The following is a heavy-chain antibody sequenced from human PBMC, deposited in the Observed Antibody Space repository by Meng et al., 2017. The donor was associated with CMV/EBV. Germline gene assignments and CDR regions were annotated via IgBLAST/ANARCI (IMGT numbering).Heavy chain of an antibody. V-gene: IGHV3-33*06. CDR2: IWYDGSNK. J-gene: IGHJ6*02. CDR1: GFTFSSYG. CDR3: AKDRWADSSSVLFIVYYGMDV. Sequence: GESLKISCAASGFTFSSYGMHWVRQAPGKGLEWVAVIWYDGSNKYYADSVKGRFTISRDNPKNTLYLQMNSLRAEDTAVYYCAKDRWADSSSVLFIVYYGMDVWGQGTTVTVSS. D-gene: IGHD6-6*01.